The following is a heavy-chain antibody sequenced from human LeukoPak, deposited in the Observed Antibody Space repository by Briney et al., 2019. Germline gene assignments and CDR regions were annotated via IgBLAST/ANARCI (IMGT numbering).Heavy chain of an antibody. CDR2: IGYDGSKK. CDR1: GFTFRSHG. V-gene: IGHV3-30*02. CDR3: SCDGAYGSGSSPPYYYYMDV. Sequence: GGSLRLSCAASGFTFRSHGMHWVRQAPGKGLEWVTFIGYDGSKKYFADSVKGRFTISGDNSKNTLYLEMNSLRVEDTAVYYCSCDGAYGSGSSPPYYYYMDVWGKGTTVTVSS. D-gene: IGHD3-10*01. J-gene: IGHJ6*03.